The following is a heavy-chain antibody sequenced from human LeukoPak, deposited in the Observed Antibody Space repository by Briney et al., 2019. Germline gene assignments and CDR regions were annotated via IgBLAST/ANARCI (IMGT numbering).Heavy chain of an antibody. V-gene: IGHV4-38-2*02. J-gene: IGHJ4*02. CDR1: AYSISSGYY. CDR2: IYYSGST. CDR3: ARGDYYDSSGYYLMYYFDY. Sequence: SETLSLTCTVSAYSISSGYYWGWIRQPPGKGLEWIGSIYYSGSTYYNPSLKSRVTISVDTSKNQFSLKLSSVTAADTAVYYCARGDYYDSSGYYLMYYFDYWGQGTLVTVSS. D-gene: IGHD3-22*01.